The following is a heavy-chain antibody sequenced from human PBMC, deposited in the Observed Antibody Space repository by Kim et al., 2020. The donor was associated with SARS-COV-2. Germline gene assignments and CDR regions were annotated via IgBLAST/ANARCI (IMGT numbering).Heavy chain of an antibody. CDR3: ARPNSRSYRGAFDI. D-gene: IGHD1-26*01. Sequence: ADTDKGRITNSRDKSKNTLYLQMNSLRSWDTAVYYCARPNSRSYRGAFDIWGQGTMVTVSS. J-gene: IGHJ3*02. V-gene: IGHV3-30*01.